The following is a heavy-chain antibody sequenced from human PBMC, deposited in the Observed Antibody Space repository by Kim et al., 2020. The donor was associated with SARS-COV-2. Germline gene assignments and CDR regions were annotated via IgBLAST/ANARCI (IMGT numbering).Heavy chain of an antibody. D-gene: IGHD3-10*01. CDR1: GYTFTSYA. CDR2: INTNTGNP. J-gene: IGHJ4*02. V-gene: IGHV7-4-1*02. Sequence: ASVKVSCKASGYTFTSYAMNWVRQAPGQGLEWMGWINTNTGNPTYAQGFTGRFVFSLDTSVSTAYLQISSLKAEDTAVYYCARDIGGGFGELLNPLDYWGQGTLVTVSS. CDR3: ARDIGGGFGELLNPLDY.